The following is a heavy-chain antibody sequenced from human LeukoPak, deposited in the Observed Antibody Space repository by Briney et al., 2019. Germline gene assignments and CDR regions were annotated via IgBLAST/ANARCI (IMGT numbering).Heavy chain of an antibody. CDR1: GASISTDY. J-gene: IGHJ4*02. D-gene: IGHD6-19*01. CDR2: IYYNGAT. V-gene: IGHV4-59*08. Sequence: SETLSLACTVSGASISTDYWTWIRQPPGTGLEWIGYIYYNGATSYNPSLKSRVTISVDTSKEQFSLKLTPVTAADMAVYYCARYGGSGWVIDNWGQGTLVTVSS. CDR3: ARYGGSGWVIDN.